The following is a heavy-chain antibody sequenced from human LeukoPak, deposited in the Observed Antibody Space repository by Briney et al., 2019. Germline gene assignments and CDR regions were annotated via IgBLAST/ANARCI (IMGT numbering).Heavy chain of an antibody. CDR1: GFIFTNYN. D-gene: IGHD5-18*01. Sequence: GGSLRLSCAVSGFIFTNYNVNWVRQAPGKGLEWISYISSSSGRIYYADSVKGRFTISRDNGQNSLFLQMNSLRPEDTAVYYCARELDTPMVTHGAMDIWGQGTLVTVSS. CDR2: ISSSSGRI. J-gene: IGHJ3*02. V-gene: IGHV3-48*01. CDR3: ARELDTPMVTHGAMDI.